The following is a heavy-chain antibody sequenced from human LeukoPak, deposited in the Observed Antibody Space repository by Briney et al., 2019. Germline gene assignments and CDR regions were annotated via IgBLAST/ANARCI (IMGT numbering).Heavy chain of an antibody. D-gene: IGHD3-3*01. V-gene: IGHV1-18*01. CDR3: ARVGVDHHITIFGVVIKGYAFDI. J-gene: IGHJ3*02. Sequence: GASVKVSCKASGYTFTSYGISWVRQAPGQGLEWMGWISAYNGNTNYAQKLQGRVTMTTDTSTSTAYMELKSLRSDDTAVYYCARVGVDHHITIFGVVIKGYAFDIWGQGTMVTVSS. CDR1: GYTFTSYG. CDR2: ISAYNGNT.